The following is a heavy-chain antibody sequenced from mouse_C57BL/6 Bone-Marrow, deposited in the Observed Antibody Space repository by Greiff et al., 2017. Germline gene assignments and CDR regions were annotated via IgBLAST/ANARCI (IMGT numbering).Heavy chain of an antibody. J-gene: IGHJ2*01. D-gene: IGHD2-3*01. CDR1: GYTFTDYY. V-gene: IGHV1-26*01. Sequence: EVQLQQSGPELVKPGASVKISCKASGYTFTDYYMNWVKQSHGKSLEWIGDINPNNGGTSYNQKFKGKATLTVDKSSSTAYMELRSLTSEDSEVYYCARSSILYYFDYWGQGTTLTVSS. CDR3: ARSSILYYFDY. CDR2: INPNNGGT.